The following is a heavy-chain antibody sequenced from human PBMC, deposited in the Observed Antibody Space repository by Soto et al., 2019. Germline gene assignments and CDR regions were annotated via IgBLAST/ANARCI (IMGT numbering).Heavy chain of an antibody. CDR1: GFTFSNAW. D-gene: IGHD4-17*01. J-gene: IGHJ6*02. Sequence: EVQLVESGGGLVKPGGSLRLSCVASGFTFSNAWMNWVRQVPGKGLEWVGRIRSKGDGGTTDYAAPVKGRFTISRDDSKNTLFLQMNSLKAEDTGVFYCTSVLPVVTTTGGSYHYYYAMDVWGQGTTVTVSS. CDR3: TSVLPVVTTTGGSYHYYYAMDV. V-gene: IGHV3-15*07. CDR2: IRSKGDGGTT.